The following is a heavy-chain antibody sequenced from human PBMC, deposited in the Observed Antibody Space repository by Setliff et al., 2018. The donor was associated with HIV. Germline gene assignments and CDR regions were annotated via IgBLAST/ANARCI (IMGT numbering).Heavy chain of an antibody. Sequence: ASVKVSCKSSGYSFSTYAMHWVRQAPGQSLEWMGCINAGNGDTKHSQKFQDRVTITRDTSASTAYMELSGLRSEDTAVYYCARDDSGWYDEDPYYFDYWGQGTLVTVSS. D-gene: IGHD6-19*01. CDR2: INAGNGDT. J-gene: IGHJ4*02. V-gene: IGHV1-3*01. CDR1: GYSFSTYA. CDR3: ARDDSGWYDEDPYYFDY.